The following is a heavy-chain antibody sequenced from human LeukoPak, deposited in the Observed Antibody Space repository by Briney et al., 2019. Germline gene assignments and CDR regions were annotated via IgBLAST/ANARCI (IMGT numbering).Heavy chain of an antibody. V-gene: IGHV4-30-2*01. Sequence: SQTLSLTCAVSGGSISSGGYSWSWIRQPPGKGLEWIGEIYHSGSTNYNPSLKSRVTISVDKSKNQFSLKLSSVTAADTAVYYCARDLAVAGLRNDAFDIWGQGTMVTVSS. D-gene: IGHD6-19*01. CDR3: ARDLAVAGLRNDAFDI. J-gene: IGHJ3*02. CDR1: GGSISSGGYS. CDR2: IYHSGST.